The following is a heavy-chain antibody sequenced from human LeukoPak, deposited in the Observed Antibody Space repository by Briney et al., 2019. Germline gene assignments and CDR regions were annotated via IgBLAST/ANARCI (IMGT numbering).Heavy chain of an antibody. Sequence: GGSLRLSCAASGFTFSSYWMHWVRQAPGKGLVWVSRINTDGSSTSYADSVKGRFTISRDNAKNTLYLQMNSLRAEDTAVYYCAREQYYYDSSSSSFDYWGQGTLVTVSS. J-gene: IGHJ4*02. D-gene: IGHD3-22*01. CDR2: INTDGSST. CDR3: AREQYYYDSSSSSFDY. V-gene: IGHV3-74*01. CDR1: GFTFSSYW.